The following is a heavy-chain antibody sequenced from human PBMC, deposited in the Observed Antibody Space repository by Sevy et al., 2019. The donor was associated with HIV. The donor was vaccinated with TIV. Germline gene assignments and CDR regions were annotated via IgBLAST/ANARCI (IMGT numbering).Heavy chain of an antibody. J-gene: IGHJ4*02. V-gene: IGHV3-49*04. CDR3: TWWKAAQSRFDY. CDR1: GFTFGDYC. Sequence: GGSLRLSCTASGFTFGDYCMSWVRQAPGKGLEWVAFLKSDVYAVTVDHAASVRGRFVISRSDCKTVAYLQMNDLKTEDTCVYYCTWWKAAQSRFDYWGQGALVTVSS. D-gene: IGHD2-15*01. CDR2: LKSDVYAVTV.